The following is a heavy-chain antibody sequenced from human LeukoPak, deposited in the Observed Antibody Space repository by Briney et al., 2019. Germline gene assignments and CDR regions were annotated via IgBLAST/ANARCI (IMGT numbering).Heavy chain of an antibody. CDR2: ISAYNGNT. CDR3: ARGYYGSGSYGYGMDV. Sequence: ASVKVSCKASGYTFTSYGISWVRQAPGQGLERMGWISAYNGNTNYAQKLQGRVTMTTDTSTSTAYMELRSLRSDDTAVYYCARGYYGSGSYGYGMDVWGQGTTVTVSS. D-gene: IGHD3-10*01. CDR1: GYTFTSYG. V-gene: IGHV1-18*01. J-gene: IGHJ6*02.